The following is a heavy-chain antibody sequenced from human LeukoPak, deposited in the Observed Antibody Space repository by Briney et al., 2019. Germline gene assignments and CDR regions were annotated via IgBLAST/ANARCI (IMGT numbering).Heavy chain of an antibody. CDR2: ISSGSVYI. CDR1: GFTLSSYS. Sequence: GGSLRLSCAASGFTLSSYSMKWVRQAPGKGLEWVSSISSGSVYIYYADSVKGRFTISRDDAKNSLYLQMNRLRAEDTAVYYCARDWASVDYWGQGTLVTVSS. J-gene: IGHJ4*02. CDR3: ARDWASVDY. V-gene: IGHV3-21*01. D-gene: IGHD3-16*01.